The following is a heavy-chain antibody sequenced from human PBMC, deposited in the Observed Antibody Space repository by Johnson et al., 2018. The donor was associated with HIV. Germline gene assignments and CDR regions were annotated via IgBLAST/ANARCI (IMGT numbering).Heavy chain of an antibody. CDR1: GFTFGDSA. J-gene: IGHJ3*02. D-gene: IGHD3-22*01. Sequence: VQLVESGGGLVQPGRSLRLSCAASGFTFGDSAIHWVRQAPGKGLEWVAVLSYDGSNEYYADPVKGRFTVSRDNSKNTLYLQLNSLRAEDTDVYYCARGGDYYERNRYPAAFEIWGQGTMVTVSS. CDR3: ARGGDYYERNRYPAAFEI. CDR2: LSYDGSNE. V-gene: IGHV3-30*04.